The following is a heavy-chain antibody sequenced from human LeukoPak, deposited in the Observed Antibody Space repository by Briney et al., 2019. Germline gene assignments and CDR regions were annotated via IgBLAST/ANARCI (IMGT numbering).Heavy chain of an antibody. Sequence: GGSLRLSCAASGFTFSSYAMSWVRQAPGKGLEWVANIKQDGSEKYYVDSVKGRFTISRDNAKNSLYLQMNSLRAEDTAVYYCARTNLGATTSYYYYYYMDVWGKGTTVTVSS. CDR2: IKQDGSEK. CDR1: GFTFSSYA. V-gene: IGHV3-7*01. D-gene: IGHD1-26*01. J-gene: IGHJ6*03. CDR3: ARTNLGATTSYYYYYYMDV.